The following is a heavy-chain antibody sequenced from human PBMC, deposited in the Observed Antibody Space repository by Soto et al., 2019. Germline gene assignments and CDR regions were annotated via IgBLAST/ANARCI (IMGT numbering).Heavy chain of an antibody. CDR1: QFIFSAYG. CDR3: TRDPNGDHIGAFAF. CDR2: IIGNGGT. D-gene: IGHD4-17*01. V-gene: IGHV3-23*01. J-gene: IGHJ3*01. Sequence: EVQVLESGGGLAQPGGSLRLSCTTSQFIFSAYGLTWLRQAPGERLEWVSSIIGNGGTAYADSVRGRFSISRDNSKNTLYLRMDSLRVEDTAVYYCTRDPNGDHIGAFAFWGQGILVTVSS.